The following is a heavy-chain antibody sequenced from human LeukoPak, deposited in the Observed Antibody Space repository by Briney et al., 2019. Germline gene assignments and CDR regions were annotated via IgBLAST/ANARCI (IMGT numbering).Heavy chain of an antibody. CDR2: INPSGGST. V-gene: IGHV1-46*01. CDR1: GYTFTSYY. CDR3: ARSADYYDSSAISY. Sequence: GASVTVSCTASGYTFTSYYMHWVRQAPGQGLEWVGIINPSGGSTSYAQKFQGRVTMTRDTSTGTVYMELSSLRSEDTALYYCARSADYYDSSAISYWGQGTLVTVSS. J-gene: IGHJ4*02. D-gene: IGHD3-22*01.